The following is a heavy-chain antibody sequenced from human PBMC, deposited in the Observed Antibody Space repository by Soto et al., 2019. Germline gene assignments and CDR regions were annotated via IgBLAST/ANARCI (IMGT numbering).Heavy chain of an antibody. CDR2: MNPNSGNT. D-gene: IGHD1-1*01. Sequence: QVQLVQSGAEVKKPGASVKVSCKASGYTFTSYDINWVRQATGQGLEWMGWMNPNSGNTAYAQKFQVRVTMTTDTSIRTAYMELTSLRDDDTAVYYCAGPWNKQWGQGTPVTVSS. J-gene: IGHJ4*02. CDR3: AGPWNKQ. V-gene: IGHV1-8*01. CDR1: GYTFTSYD.